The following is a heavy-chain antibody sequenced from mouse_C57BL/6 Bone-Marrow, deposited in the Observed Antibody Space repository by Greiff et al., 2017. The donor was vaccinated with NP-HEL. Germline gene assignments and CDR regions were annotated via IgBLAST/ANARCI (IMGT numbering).Heavy chain of an antibody. V-gene: IGHV1-82*01. CDR1: GYAFSSSW. D-gene: IGHD1-1*01. Sequence: QVQLQQSGPELVKPGASVKISCKASGYAFSSSWMNWVKQRPGKGLEWIGRIYPGDGDNNYNGKFKGKATLTADKSSSTAYMQLSSLTSEDSAVYFCARWYYYGSSYLWWYFDVWGTGTTVTVSS. J-gene: IGHJ1*03. CDR3: ARWYYYGSSYLWWYFDV. CDR2: IYPGDGDN.